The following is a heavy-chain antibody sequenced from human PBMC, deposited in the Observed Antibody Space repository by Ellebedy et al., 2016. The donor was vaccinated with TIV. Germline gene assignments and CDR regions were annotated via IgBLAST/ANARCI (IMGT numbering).Heavy chain of an antibody. CDR1: GFTFDNYA. J-gene: IGHJ2*01. Sequence: GESLKISXEGSGFTFDNYAMTWVRQTPAKGLEWVAATSANGGSTHYVASVKGRFTVSRDNARNTLFLDMKSLTHGDTGLYYCAKDLGVTGVEGASSWFVGDWYFDLWGRGTVVTVSS. CDR2: TSANGGST. V-gene: IGHV3-23*01. D-gene: IGHD3-16*01. CDR3: AKDLGVTGVEGASSWFVGDWYFDL.